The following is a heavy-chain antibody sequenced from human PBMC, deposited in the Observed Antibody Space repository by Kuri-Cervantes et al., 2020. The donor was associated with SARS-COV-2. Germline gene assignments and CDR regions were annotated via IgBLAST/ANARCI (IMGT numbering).Heavy chain of an antibody. D-gene: IGHD2-2*01. CDR2: IIPIFGTA. J-gene: IGHJ6*03. CDR1: GGTFSSYA. CDR3: ARASTYCSSTSCYDYYYMDV. V-gene: IGHV1-69*13. Sequence: SVKVPCKASGGTFSSYAISWVRQAPGQGLEWMGRIIPIFGTANYAQKFQGRVTITADESTSTAYMELSSLRSEDTAVYYCARASTYCSSTSCYDYYYMDVWGKGTTVTVSS.